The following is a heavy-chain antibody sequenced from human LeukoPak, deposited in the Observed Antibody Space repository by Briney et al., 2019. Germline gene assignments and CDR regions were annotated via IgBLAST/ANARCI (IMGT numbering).Heavy chain of an antibody. CDR2: INHSGST. CDR1: GGSFSGYY. Sequence: SETLSLTCAVYGGSFSGYYWSWIRQPPGKGLEWIGEINHSGSTNYNPSLKSRVTISVDTSKNQFSLKLSSVTAADTAVYYCARHGGYCSGGSCYLADYWGQGTLVTVSS. V-gene: IGHV4-34*01. D-gene: IGHD2-15*01. CDR3: ARHGGYCSGGSCYLADY. J-gene: IGHJ4*02.